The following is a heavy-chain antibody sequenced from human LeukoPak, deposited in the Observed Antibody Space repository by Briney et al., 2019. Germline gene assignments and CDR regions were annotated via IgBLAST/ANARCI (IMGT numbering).Heavy chain of an antibody. J-gene: IGHJ6*03. CDR3: ASGSGSYRTPYYYMDV. V-gene: IGHV3-53*01. CDR2: IYSGGST. CDR1: GFTVSSNY. Sequence: GGSLRLSCAASGFTVSSNYMSWVRQAPGQGLEWVSVIYSGGSTYYADSVKGRFTISRDNSKNTLYLQMNSLRAEDTAVYYCASGSGSYRTPYYYMDVWGTGTTVTVSS. D-gene: IGHD3-10*01.